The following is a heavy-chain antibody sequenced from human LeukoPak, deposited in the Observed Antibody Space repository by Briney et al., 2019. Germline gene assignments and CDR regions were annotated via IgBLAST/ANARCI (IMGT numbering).Heavy chain of an antibody. J-gene: IGHJ4*02. CDR1: GGFISTGDYY. V-gene: IGHV3-11*01. Sequence: PSQTLSLTCTVSGGFISTGDYYWSWIRQAPGKGLEWVSYISSSGSTIYYADSVKGRFTISRDNAKNSLYLQMNSLRAEDTAVYYCASISGPFNYWGQGTLVTVSS. CDR2: ISSSGSTI. CDR3: ASISGPFNY. D-gene: IGHD1-26*01.